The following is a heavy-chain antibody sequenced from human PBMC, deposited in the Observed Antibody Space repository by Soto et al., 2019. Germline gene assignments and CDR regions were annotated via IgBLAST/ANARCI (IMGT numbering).Heavy chain of an antibody. D-gene: IGHD2-2*01. CDR2: INPNSGGT. J-gene: IGHJ5*02. CDR1: GYTFTGYY. V-gene: IGHV1-2*02. CDR3: ARGNSGGRRVVPGLNWFDP. Sequence: QVQLVQSGAEVKKPGASVKVSCKASGYTFTGYYMHWVRQAPGQGLEWMGWINPNSGGTNYVQKFQGRVTMTRDTSISTAYMELSRLRSDDTAVYYCARGNSGGRRVVPGLNWFDPWGQGTLVTVSS.